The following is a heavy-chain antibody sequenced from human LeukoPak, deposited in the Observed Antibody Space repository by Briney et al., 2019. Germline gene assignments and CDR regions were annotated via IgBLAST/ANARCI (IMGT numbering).Heavy chain of an antibody. CDR3: ARGRTQYYYDSSGYYYVRWLDP. D-gene: IGHD3-22*01. J-gene: IGHJ5*02. CDR2: VYYNGDT. V-gene: IGHV4-59*12. CDR1: GGSISNYH. Sequence: PSETLSLTCTVSGGSISNYHWSWIRQPPGKGLEWIGYVYYNGDTNYNPSLKSRVTISVDTSKNQFSLKLSSVTAADTAVYYCARGRTQYYYDSSGYYYVRWLDPWGQGTLVTVSS.